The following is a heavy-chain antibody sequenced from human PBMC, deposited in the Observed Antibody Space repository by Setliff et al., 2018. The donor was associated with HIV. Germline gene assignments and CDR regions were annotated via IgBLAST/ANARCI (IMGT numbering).Heavy chain of an antibody. Sequence: GGSLRLSCAASGFTLSSSHMTWVRQAPGKGLEWVSFIYSDGRTHYADSVKGLLTLSRDNSKNIMHLQMNGLRPEDTAVYYCAKGVKWLDPWGQGTLVTVSS. CDR2: IYSDGRT. CDR1: GFTLSSSH. J-gene: IGHJ5*02. CDR3: AKGVKWLDP. V-gene: IGHV3-53*01. D-gene: IGHD3-16*01.